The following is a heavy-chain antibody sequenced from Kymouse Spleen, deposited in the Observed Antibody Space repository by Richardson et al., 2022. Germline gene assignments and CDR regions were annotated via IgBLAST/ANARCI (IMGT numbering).Heavy chain of an antibody. CDR2: IYYSGST. Sequence: QLQLQESGPGLVKPSETLSLTCTVSGGSISSSSYYWGWIRQPPGKGLEWIGSIYYSGSTYYNPSLKSRVTISVDTSKNQFSLKLSSVTAADTAVYYCARQRGVTGTFDYWGQGTLVTVSS. D-gene: IGHD1-20*01,IGHD1-7*01. CDR3: ARQRGVTGTFDY. CDR1: GGSISSSSYY. J-gene: IGHJ4*02. V-gene: IGHV4-39*01.